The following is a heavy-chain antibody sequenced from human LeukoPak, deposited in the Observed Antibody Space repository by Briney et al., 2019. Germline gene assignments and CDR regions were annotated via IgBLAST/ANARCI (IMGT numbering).Heavy chain of an antibody. D-gene: IGHD3-10*01. CDR2: INHSGST. Sequence: SEALSLTCAVYGGSFSGYYWSWIRQPPGKGLEWIGEINHSGSTNYNPSLKSRVTISVDTSKNQFSLKLSSVTAADTAVYYCARGRYYGSGSYYSNYYYYYGMDVWGQGTTVTVSS. V-gene: IGHV4-34*01. CDR3: ARGRYYGSGSYYSNYYYYYGMDV. J-gene: IGHJ6*02. CDR1: GGSFSGYY.